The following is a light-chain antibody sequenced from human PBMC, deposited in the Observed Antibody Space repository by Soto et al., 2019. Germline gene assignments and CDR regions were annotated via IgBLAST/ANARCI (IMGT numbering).Light chain of an antibody. J-gene: IGKJ5*01. V-gene: IGKV3-11*01. CDR1: QSVRSN. CDR2: DAS. Sequence: EIVLTQSPATLSVSPGERATLSCRASQSVRSNLAWYQQKAGQAPRLLIFDASTRATNIPARFSGSGSGTEFTLTISSLEPEDFAVYYCQQRSNLPPTFGQGTRLEIK. CDR3: QQRSNLPPT.